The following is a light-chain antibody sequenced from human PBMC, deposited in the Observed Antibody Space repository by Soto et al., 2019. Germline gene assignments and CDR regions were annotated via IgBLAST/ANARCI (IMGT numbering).Light chain of an antibody. CDR1: QSVSNNY. CDR2: GAS. CDR3: QQYGSSPLT. V-gene: IGKV3-20*01. J-gene: IGKJ4*01. Sequence: DNLSSHSPRTLSLSKGERATRSSRASQSVSNNYLAWHQQKPRQAPRLLIDGASNRATGIPDRFSGSGSGIDFTLTSHRLEPEDFAVYFCQQYGSSPLTFGGGTKV.